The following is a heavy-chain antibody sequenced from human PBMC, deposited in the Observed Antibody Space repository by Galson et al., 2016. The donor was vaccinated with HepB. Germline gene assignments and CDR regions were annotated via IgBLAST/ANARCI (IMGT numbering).Heavy chain of an antibody. CDR3: SPDADWGRGDS. CDR2: ISYSGTT. D-gene: IGHD2-21*01. CDR1: GGSVSSGSDY. J-gene: IGHJ5*01. Sequence: SETLSLTCTVSGGSVSSGSDYWSWLRQPPGKRLEWIGYISYSGTTTYNLSLKSRVSISVDTSKNSLYLQMSSLRAEDTAVYYCSPDADWGRGDSWGQGTLVTVSS. V-gene: IGHV4-61*01.